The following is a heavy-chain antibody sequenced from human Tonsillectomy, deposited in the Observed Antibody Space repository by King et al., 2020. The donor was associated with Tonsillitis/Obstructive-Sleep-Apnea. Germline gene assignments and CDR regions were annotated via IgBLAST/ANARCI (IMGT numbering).Heavy chain of an antibody. CDR1: GFTFSSYW. CDR3: AGGSGWVSDC. Sequence: VQLVESGGGLVQPGGSLRLSCAASGFTFSSYWMNWVRPAPGKGLEWVANIKQDGSEAYYVDSVKGRFTISRDNAKNSLSLQMNSLRAEDTAVYYCAGGSGWVSDCWGQGTLVTVSS. CDR2: IKQDGSEA. V-gene: IGHV3-7*04. D-gene: IGHD6-19*01. J-gene: IGHJ4*02.